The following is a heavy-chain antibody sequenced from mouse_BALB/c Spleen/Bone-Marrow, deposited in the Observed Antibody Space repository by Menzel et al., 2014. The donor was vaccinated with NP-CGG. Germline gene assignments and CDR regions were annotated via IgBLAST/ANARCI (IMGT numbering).Heavy chain of an antibody. CDR1: GYTFTTYW. D-gene: IGHD2-3*01. CDR3: TRTYEYFDY. V-gene: IGHV1-69*02. CDR2: IYPSDNYT. Sequence: VKLQESGADLVRPGASVRLSCKASGYTFTTYWINWVKQRPGQGLEWIGNIYPSDNYTNYNQKFKDRATLTVDKSSSTAYMQLSSPTSEDSAVYYCTRTYEYFDYWGQGTTLTVSS. J-gene: IGHJ2*01.